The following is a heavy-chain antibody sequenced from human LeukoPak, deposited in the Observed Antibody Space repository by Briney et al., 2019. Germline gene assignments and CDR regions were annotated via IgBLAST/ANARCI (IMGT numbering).Heavy chain of an antibody. CDR2: ISYDGSNK. CDR3: AKTGWDPRDGYGMDV. CDR1: GFTFSSHG. D-gene: IGHD1-26*01. J-gene: IGHJ6*02. V-gene: IGHV3-30*18. Sequence: PGGSLRLSCAASGFTFSSHGMHWVRQAPGKGLEWVAVISYDGSNKYYADSVKGRFTISRDNSKNTLYLQMNSLRAEDAAVYYCAKTGWDPRDGYGMDVWGQGTTVTVSS.